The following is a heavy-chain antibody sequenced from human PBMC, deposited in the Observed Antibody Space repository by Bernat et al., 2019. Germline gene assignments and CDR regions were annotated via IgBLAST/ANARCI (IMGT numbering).Heavy chain of an antibody. J-gene: IGHJ4*02. V-gene: IGHV4-39*01. CDR3: ARLANWIRSSWYPDY. CDR1: GGSLSSSSYY. Sequence: QLQLQESGPGLVKPSETLSLTCTVSGGSLSSSSYYWGWIRQPPGKGLEWIGSIYYSGSTYYNPSLKSRVTISVDTSKNQFSLKLSSVTAADTAVYYCARLANWIRSSWYPDYWGQGTLVTVSS. D-gene: IGHD6-13*01. CDR2: IYYSGST.